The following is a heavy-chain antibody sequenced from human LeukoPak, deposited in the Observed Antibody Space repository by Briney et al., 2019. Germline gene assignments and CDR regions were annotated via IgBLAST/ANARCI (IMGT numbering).Heavy chain of an antibody. J-gene: IGHJ4*02. CDR1: GGSFSSYY. D-gene: IGHD6-6*01. V-gene: IGHV4-39*07. CDR2: IYYSGST. Sequence: PSETLSLTCAVYGGSFSSYYWGWIRQPPGKGLEWIGSIYYSGSTYYNPSLKSRVTISVDTSKNQFSLKLSSVTAADTAVYYCARGEYSSSSDYWGQGTLVTVSS. CDR3: ARGEYSSSSDY.